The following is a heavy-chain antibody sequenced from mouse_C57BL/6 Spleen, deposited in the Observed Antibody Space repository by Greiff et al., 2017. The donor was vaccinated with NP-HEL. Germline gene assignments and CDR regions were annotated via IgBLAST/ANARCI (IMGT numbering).Heavy chain of an antibody. J-gene: IGHJ2*01. CDR3: APDYEDCFDY. V-gene: IGHV1-26*01. D-gene: IGHD2-4*01. Sequence: EVQLLQSGPDLVKPGASVKISCKASGFTFTDYYMYWVQQSPGKSLEWIGDINPNNGGTSYNQKFKGKATFTVDNSSNTAYMELRSLTSEDSVVYYCAPDYEDCFDYWGQGTTLTVSS. CDR1: GFTFTDYY. CDR2: INPNNGGT.